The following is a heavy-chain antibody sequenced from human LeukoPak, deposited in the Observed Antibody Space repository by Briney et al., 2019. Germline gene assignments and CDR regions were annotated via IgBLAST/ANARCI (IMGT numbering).Heavy chain of an antibody. V-gene: IGHV3-48*04. J-gene: IGHJ4*02. CDR3: ARRGHGYGSPFDY. Sequence: AGGSLRLSCAASGFTFSSYSMNWVRQAPGKGLEWVSYISSSSSTIYYADSVLGRFTISRDNAKNSLYLQMNSLRAEDTAVYYCARRGHGYGSPFDYWGQGTLVTVSS. CDR1: GFTFSSYS. CDR2: ISSSSSTI. D-gene: IGHD5-18*01.